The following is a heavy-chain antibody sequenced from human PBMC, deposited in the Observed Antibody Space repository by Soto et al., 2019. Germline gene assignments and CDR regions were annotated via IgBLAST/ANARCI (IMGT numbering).Heavy chain of an antibody. D-gene: IGHD4-17*01. CDR2: ISGSGGST. V-gene: IGHV3-23*01. Sequence: EVQLLESGGGLVQPGGSLRLSCAASGFTFRSDAMSWVRQAPGKGLEWVSGISGSGGSTYYADSVKGRFTISRDNSKNTLYLQMNSLRVEDTAVYYCAKDRWGDYVRARFDPWGQGTLVTVSS. CDR1: GFTFRSDA. CDR3: AKDRWGDYVRARFDP. J-gene: IGHJ5*02.